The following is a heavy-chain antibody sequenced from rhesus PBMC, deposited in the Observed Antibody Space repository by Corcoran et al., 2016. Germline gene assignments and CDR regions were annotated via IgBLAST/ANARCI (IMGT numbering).Heavy chain of an antibody. Sequence: EVQLVESGGGLAKPGGALRLSCAASGFTFSDYSMDWVRQAPGKGRGWVSRNSNVGGRTWYASDVKARCTISRENATNTLYRQVNSLGAEDPAVYYCARADYGVDYWGQGVLVTVSS. CDR2: NSNVGGRT. V-gene: IGHV3-178*01. CDR1: GFTFSDYS. CDR3: ARADYGVDY. J-gene: IGHJ4*01. D-gene: IGHD4-29*01.